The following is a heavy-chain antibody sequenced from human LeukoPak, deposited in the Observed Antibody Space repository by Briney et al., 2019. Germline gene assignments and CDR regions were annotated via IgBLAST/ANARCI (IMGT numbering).Heavy chain of an antibody. CDR3: ARASGVAPELVFDY. Sequence: KAGGSLRLSCAASGFTFSDYYMSWIRQAPGKGLEWVSYISSSGSTIYYADSVKGRFTISRDNAKNSLYLQMNSLRAEDTAVYYCARASGVAPELVFDYWGQGTLVTVSS. CDR2: ISSSGSTI. J-gene: IGHJ4*02. V-gene: IGHV3-11*04. CDR1: GFTFSDYY. D-gene: IGHD6-6*01.